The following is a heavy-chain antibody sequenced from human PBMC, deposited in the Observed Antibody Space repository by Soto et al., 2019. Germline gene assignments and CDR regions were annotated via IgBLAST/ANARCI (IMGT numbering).Heavy chain of an antibody. V-gene: IGHV1-69*13. CDR2: IIPIFGTA. Sequence: EASVKVSCKASGGTFSSYAISWVRQAPGQGLEWMGGIIPIFGTANYAQKFQGRVTITADESTSTAYMELSSLRSEDTAVYYCARGPGGHCGGDCYNPLLVRYFDYWGQGTLVTVSS. CDR1: GGTFSSYA. CDR3: ARGPGGHCGGDCYNPLLVRYFDY. D-gene: IGHD2-21*02. J-gene: IGHJ4*02.